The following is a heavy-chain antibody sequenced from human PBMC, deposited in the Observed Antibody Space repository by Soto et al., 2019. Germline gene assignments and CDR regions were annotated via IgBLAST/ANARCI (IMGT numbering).Heavy chain of an antibody. V-gene: IGHV4-39*01. D-gene: IGHD3-10*01. CDR2: IYYSGST. CDR1: GGSISSSSYY. CDR3: ARRITMVRGVIS. J-gene: IGHJ5*02. Sequence: PSETLSLTCTVSGGSISSSSYYWGWIRQPPGKGLEWIGSIYYSGSTYYNPSLKSRVTISVDTSKNQFSLKLSSVTAADTAVYYCARRITMVRGVISWGQGTLVTVSS.